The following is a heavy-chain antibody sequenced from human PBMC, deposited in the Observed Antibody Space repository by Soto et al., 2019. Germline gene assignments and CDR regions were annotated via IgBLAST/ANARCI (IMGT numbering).Heavy chain of an antibody. CDR2: IYYSGST. J-gene: IGHJ6*03. D-gene: IGHD2-2*01. CDR3: ASAVGKRRGYYYYMDV. Sequence: SETLSLTCTVSGGSISSYYWSWIRQPPGKGLEWIGYIYYSGSTNYNPSLKSRVTISVDTSKNQFSLKLSSVTAADTAVYYCASAVGKRRGYYYYMDVWGKGTTVTVSS. CDR1: GGSISSYY. V-gene: IGHV4-59*08.